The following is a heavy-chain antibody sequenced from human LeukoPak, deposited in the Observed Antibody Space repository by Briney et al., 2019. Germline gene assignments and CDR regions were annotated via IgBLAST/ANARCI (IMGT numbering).Heavy chain of an antibody. CDR1: GFTFSSYA. D-gene: IGHD3-10*01. V-gene: IGHV3-23*01. CDR2: ISGSGGRT. CDR3: AKVAVIWREVLLWFGDIPWAYFDY. Sequence: GGSLRLSCAASGFTFSSYAMSWVRQAAGKRVEWVSAISGSGGRTYYADSVNGGITISGDNSKNTLYLQMNSLRAEDTAVYYCAKVAVIWREVLLWFGDIPWAYFDYWGQGTLVTVSS. J-gene: IGHJ4*02.